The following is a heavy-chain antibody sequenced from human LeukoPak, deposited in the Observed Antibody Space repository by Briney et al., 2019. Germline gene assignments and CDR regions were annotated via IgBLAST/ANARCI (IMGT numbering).Heavy chain of an antibody. D-gene: IGHD5-12*01. CDR3: AKDGAWLRFDD. Sequence: GGSLRLSCAASGFTFSSYGMNWVRQAPGKGLEWVSGISPGGGPTYYADSVKGRFTISRDDSKNTLYLQMKNLRAEDTAVYYCAKDGAWLRFDDWGQGILVTVSS. CDR1: GFTFSSYG. CDR2: ISPGGGPT. V-gene: IGHV3-23*01. J-gene: IGHJ4*02.